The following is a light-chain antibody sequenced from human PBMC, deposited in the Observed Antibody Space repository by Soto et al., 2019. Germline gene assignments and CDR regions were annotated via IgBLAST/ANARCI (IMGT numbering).Light chain of an antibody. CDR2: DVS. J-gene: IGLJ1*01. Sequence: QSALTQPRSVSGSPGQSVTISCTGTSSDVGGYGYVSWYQQHPGKAPKLMIYDVSKRPSGVPDRFSGSRSSNTASLTISGLQTEDEADYYCCSYAGSPFYVFGIGTKVTVL. CDR1: SSDVGGYGY. CDR3: CSYAGSPFYV. V-gene: IGLV2-11*01.